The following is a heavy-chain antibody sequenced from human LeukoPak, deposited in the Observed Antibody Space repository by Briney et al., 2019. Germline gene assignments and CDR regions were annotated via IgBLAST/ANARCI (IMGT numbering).Heavy chain of an antibody. V-gene: IGHV4-34*01. CDR1: GGSFSGYY. D-gene: IGHD3-9*01. CDR2: INHSEST. Sequence: SETLSLTCAVYGGSFSGYYWSWIRQPPGKGLEWIGEINHSESTNYNPSLKSRVTISVDTSKNQFSLKLSSVTAADTAVYYCARHLRQNYDILTGYYHGVWFDPWGQGTLVTVSS. J-gene: IGHJ5*02. CDR3: ARHLRQNYDILTGYYHGVWFDP.